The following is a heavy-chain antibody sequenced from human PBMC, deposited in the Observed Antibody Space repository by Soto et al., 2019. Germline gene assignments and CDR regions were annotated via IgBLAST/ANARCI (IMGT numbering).Heavy chain of an antibody. J-gene: IGHJ6*02. CDR3: ARDLDTAMVPVYYYYYGMDV. CDR2: ISYDGSNK. D-gene: IGHD5-18*01. Sequence: GGSLRLSCAASGFTFSSSAMHWVRQAPGKGLEWVAVISYDGSNKYYADSVKGRFTISRDNSKNTLYLQMNSLRAEDTAVYYCARDLDTAMVPVYYYYYGMDVWGQGTTVTVSS. CDR1: GFTFSSSA. V-gene: IGHV3-30-3*01.